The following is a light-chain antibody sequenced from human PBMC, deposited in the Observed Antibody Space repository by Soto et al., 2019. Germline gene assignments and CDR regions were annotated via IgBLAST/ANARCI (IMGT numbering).Light chain of an antibody. CDR1: QSVSSSY. J-gene: IGKJ3*01. V-gene: IGKV3-20*01. CDR3: QQYGSSPFT. Sequence: EIVLTQSPGTLSLSPGERATLSCRASQSVSSSYLAWYQQKPGQAPRLLIYGASSRATGIPDRFSGSGSGKDFTLTISRLEPEDFSEYYCQQYGSSPFTFGPGTKVDIK. CDR2: GAS.